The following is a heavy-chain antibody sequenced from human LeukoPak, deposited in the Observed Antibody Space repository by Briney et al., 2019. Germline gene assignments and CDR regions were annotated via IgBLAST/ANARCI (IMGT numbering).Heavy chain of an antibody. CDR3: ARVNSYGSGSYYNRYYYYYMDV. J-gene: IGHJ6*03. CDR1: GGSISSSSYY. CDR2: IYYSGSA. Sequence: SETLSLTCTVSGGSISSSSYYWGWIRQPPGKGLEWIGSIYYSGSAYYNPSLKSRVAISVDTSENLFSLKLSSVTAADTAVYYCARVNSYGSGSYYNRYYYYYMDVWGKGTTVTISS. V-gene: IGHV4-39*07. D-gene: IGHD3-10*01.